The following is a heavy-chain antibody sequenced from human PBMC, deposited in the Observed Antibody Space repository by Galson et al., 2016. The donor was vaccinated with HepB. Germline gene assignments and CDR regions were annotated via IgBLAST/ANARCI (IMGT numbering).Heavy chain of an antibody. J-gene: IGHJ4*02. CDR2: INPSGGSP. Sequence: SVKVSCKASGYTFTTYNIHWVRLAPGQGLEWMGIINPSGGSPNYAQKFQGRVTLTSDTSTSTVYMQLGSLRSDDTAVYYCTRRDGFWAGWTYWGQGTLVTVSS. D-gene: IGHD3/OR15-3a*01. V-gene: IGHV1-46*03. CDR3: TRRDGFWAGWTY. CDR1: GYTFTTYN.